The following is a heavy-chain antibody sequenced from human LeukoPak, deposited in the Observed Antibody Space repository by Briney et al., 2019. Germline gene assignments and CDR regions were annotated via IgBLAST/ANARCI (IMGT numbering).Heavy chain of an antibody. D-gene: IGHD3-22*01. V-gene: IGHV3-21*01. CDR3: ARDVHYYDSSGYYL. Sequence: GGSLRLSCAASGFTFSSYSMNWVRQAPGKGLEWISSISSSSYIYCADSVKGRFTISRDNAKNSLYLQMNSLRAEDTAVYYCARDVHYYDSSGYYLWGQGTLVTVSS. CDR1: GFTFSSYS. CDR2: ISSSSYI. J-gene: IGHJ5*02.